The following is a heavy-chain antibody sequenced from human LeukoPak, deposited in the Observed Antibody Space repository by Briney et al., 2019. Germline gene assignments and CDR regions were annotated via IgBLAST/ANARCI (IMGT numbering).Heavy chain of an antibody. D-gene: IGHD5-12*01. V-gene: IGHV1-69*13. CDR2: IIPIFGTA. CDR3: ARSLIGGYAPREYYYYYYYMDV. CDR1: GYTFINYG. Sequence: SVKVSCKASGYTFINYGINWVRQAPGQGLEWMGGIIPIFGTANYAQKFQGRVTITADESTSTAYMELSSLRSEDTAVYYCARSLIGGYAPREYYYYYYYMDVWGKGTTVTVSS. J-gene: IGHJ6*03.